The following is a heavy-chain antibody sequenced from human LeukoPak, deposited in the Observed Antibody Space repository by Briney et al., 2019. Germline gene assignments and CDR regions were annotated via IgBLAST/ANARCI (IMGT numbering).Heavy chain of an antibody. Sequence: GGSLRLSCAASGFTFSNCALGWVRQAPGKGLEWVSTISAGGTTYYADSVMGRFTISRDNSKNTLYLQMNSLRAEDTAVYYCARDTYYYDSSGGGVDYWGQGTLVTVSS. D-gene: IGHD3-22*01. CDR2: ISAGGTT. CDR1: GFTFSNCA. CDR3: ARDTYYYDSSGGGVDY. V-gene: IGHV3-23*01. J-gene: IGHJ4*02.